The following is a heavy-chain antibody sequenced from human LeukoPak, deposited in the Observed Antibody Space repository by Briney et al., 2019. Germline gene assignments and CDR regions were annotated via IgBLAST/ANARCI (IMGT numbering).Heavy chain of an antibody. D-gene: IGHD5-24*01. CDR3: ARDTSRGGYNFVDY. V-gene: IGHV3-21*01. J-gene: IGHJ4*02. CDR1: GFTFSSYS. CDR2: ISSSSSYI. Sequence: VKPGGSLRLSCAASGFTFSSYSMNWVRQAPGKGLEWVSSISSSSSYIYYADSVKGRFTISRDNAKNSLYLQMNGLRAEDTAVYYCARDTSRGGYNFVDYWGQGTLVTVSS.